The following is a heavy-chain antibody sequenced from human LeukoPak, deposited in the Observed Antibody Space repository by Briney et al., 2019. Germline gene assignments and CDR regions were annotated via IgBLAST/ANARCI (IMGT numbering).Heavy chain of an antibody. CDR1: GFSFDDYG. D-gene: IGHD6-19*01. V-gene: IGHV3-20*04. Sequence: GGSLRLSGAASGFSFDDYGMSWVRQAPGKGLEWVSGINWNGGSTGYADSVKGRFTISRDSAKNSLYLQMNSLRAEDTAVYYCAKGGTAAVAPDWFDPWGQGTLVTVSS. J-gene: IGHJ5*02. CDR2: INWNGGST. CDR3: AKGGTAAVAPDWFDP.